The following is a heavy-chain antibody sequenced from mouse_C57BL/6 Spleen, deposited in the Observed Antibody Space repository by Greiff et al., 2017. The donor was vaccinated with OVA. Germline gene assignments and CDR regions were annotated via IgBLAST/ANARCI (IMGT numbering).Heavy chain of an antibody. J-gene: IGHJ2*01. D-gene: IGHD1-1*01. CDR2: IDPSDSET. CDR1: GYTFTSYW. Sequence: QVQLQRPGAELVRPGSSVKLSCKASGYTFTSYWMHWVKQRPIQGLEWIGNIDPSDSETHYNQKFKDKATLTVDKSSSTAYMQLGSLTSEGSAVYYCAREGYGISYDCDYWGQGTTLTVSS. CDR3: AREGYGISYDCDY. V-gene: IGHV1-52*01.